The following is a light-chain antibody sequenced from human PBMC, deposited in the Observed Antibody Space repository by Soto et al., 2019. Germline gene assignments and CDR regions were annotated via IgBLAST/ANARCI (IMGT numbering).Light chain of an antibody. CDR3: QESYSFLWGT. V-gene: IGKV1-39*01. Sequence: DIQMTQSPSSLSASVGDRVTITCRTSQSINTHLNWYQQKPGKAPKLLIYGASSLQSGVPLRFSGSGSGTDFTLTITTLQPEDFATYYCQESYSFLWGTCGQGTKVEIK. J-gene: IGKJ1*01. CDR2: GAS. CDR1: QSINTH.